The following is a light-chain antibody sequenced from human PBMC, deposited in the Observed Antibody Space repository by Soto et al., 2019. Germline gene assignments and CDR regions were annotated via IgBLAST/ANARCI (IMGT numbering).Light chain of an antibody. CDR2: YND. J-gene: IGLJ2*01. CDR1: SSNLGSGFD. V-gene: IGLV1-40*01. CDR3: QSYDSSLSGHVV. Sequence: QSVLTQPPSVAGAPGQMVTISCTGSSSNLGSGFDVQWYQQLPGTAPKLLIYYNDNRPSGVPDRFSGSKSGTSASLAITGLQADDEADYYCQSYDSSLSGHVVFGGGTKLTVL.